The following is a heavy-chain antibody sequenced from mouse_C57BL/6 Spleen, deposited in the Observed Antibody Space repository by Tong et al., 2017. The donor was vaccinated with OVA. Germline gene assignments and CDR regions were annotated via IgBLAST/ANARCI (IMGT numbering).Heavy chain of an antibody. CDR2: IDPETGGT. Sequence: VQLQESGAELVRPGASVTLSCKASGYTFTDYEMHWVKQTPVHGLEWIGAIDPETGGTAYNQKFKGKAILTADKSSSTAYMELRSLTSEDSAVYYCTRSGVGPWYFDVWGTGTTVTVSS. D-gene: IGHD1-1*01. CDR1: GYTFTDYE. V-gene: IGHV1-15*01. CDR3: TRSGVGPWYFDV. J-gene: IGHJ1*03.